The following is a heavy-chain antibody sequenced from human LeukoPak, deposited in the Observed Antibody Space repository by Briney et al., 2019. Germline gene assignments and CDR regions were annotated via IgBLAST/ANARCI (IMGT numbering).Heavy chain of an antibody. CDR2: IDQGGSEK. CDR1: GFTFNNYW. D-gene: IGHD1-1*01. Sequence: GGSLRLSCAASGFTFNNYWMNWVRQAPGKGLEWVANIDQGGSEKDYVDSVRGRFTISRDNARNSLYLQMDSLRAEDTAVYYCATDRDATRVKRFDYWGQGTPVTVSS. J-gene: IGHJ4*02. V-gene: IGHV3-7*01. CDR3: ATDRDATRVKRFDY.